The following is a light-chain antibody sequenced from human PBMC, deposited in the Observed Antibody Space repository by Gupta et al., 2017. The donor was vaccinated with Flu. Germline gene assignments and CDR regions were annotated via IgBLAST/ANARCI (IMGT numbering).Light chain of an antibody. CDR1: SSDVGGYDY. CDR3: SSYTSTNTVI. Sequence: SALPQPPSVSGSPGQSITISCTGTSSDVGGYDYVSWHQQQPGKAPKLMISEVSNRPSGVSIRFSGSKSGNTASLTISGLQAEDEADYYCSSYTSTNTVIFGGGSKLTVL. CDR2: EVS. V-gene: IGLV2-14*01. J-gene: IGLJ2*01.